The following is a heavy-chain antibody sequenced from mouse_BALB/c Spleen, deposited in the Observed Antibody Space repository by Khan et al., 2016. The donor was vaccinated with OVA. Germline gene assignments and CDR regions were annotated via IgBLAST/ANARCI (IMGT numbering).Heavy chain of an antibody. J-gene: IGHJ3*01. V-gene: IGHV1-77*01. CDR3: ARSGYGGFAY. D-gene: IGHD3-2*02. Sequence: QVQLQQSGPDLVKPGASVKMSCKASGYTFTDFLISWVKQRPGQGLEWIGEIYPGSGYTYYNEKFRGKAILTSDKSSNTASMQLNSLTSEDSAVYFFARSGYGGFAYWGQGALVTVSA. CDR1: GYTFTDFL. CDR2: IYPGSGYT.